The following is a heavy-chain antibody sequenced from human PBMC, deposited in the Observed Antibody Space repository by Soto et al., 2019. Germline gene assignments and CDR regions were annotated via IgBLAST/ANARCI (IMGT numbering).Heavy chain of an antibody. Sequence: QVQLVQSGGEVKRPGASVKVSCKTSGYTFSNYGITWVRQAPGQPLEWLGWISLYSDGTNYAQKFQDRVSMTTDTSTPTAYMELRSLRSDDTAVYYCARVVPGAEAWFGPWGQGTLVTVSS. J-gene: IGHJ5*02. CDR1: GYTFSNYG. V-gene: IGHV1-18*01. CDR2: ISLYSDGT. CDR3: ARVVPGAEAWFGP. D-gene: IGHD2-2*01.